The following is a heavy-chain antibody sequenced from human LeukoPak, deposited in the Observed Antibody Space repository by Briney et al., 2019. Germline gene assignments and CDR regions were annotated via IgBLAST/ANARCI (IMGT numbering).Heavy chain of an antibody. J-gene: IGHJ3*02. Sequence: GGSLRLACTVSGFIFGDYTMNWVRQAPGKGLEWVSFIRSQDLGATTAYAASVKGRFTILRDDSKSIAYLQMNSLKTDDTAVYYCTRTPRSAGDYYDTWGQGTMVTVSS. V-gene: IGHV3-49*04. CDR2: IRSQDLGATT. CDR3: TRTPRSAGDYYDT. CDR1: GFIFGDYT. D-gene: IGHD3-10*01.